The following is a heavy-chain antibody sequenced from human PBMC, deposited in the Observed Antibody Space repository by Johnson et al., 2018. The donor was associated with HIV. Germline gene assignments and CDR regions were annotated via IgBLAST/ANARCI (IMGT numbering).Heavy chain of an antibody. Sequence: VQLVESGGGLVQPGGSLKLSCAASGFTFSGSAMHWVRQASGKGLEWVGRIRSKANSYTTEHAASVKGRFTISRDDSKNTLYLQMNSLKIDDTAMYYCTRGVNSEGGSFWGQGTMVIVSS. D-gene: IGHD3-16*01. CDR2: IRSKANSYTT. CDR3: TRGVNSEGGSF. J-gene: IGHJ3*01. CDR1: GFTFSGSA. V-gene: IGHV3-73*02.